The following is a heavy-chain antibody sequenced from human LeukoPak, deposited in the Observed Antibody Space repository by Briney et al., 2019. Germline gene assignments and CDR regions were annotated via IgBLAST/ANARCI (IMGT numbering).Heavy chain of an antibody. D-gene: IGHD3-22*01. CDR3: ARGSLYYYDSSGYYYDY. CDR1: GGTFSSYA. CDR2: IIPIFGTA. V-gene: IGHV1-69*13. Sequence: AASVTVSCKASGGTFSSYAISWVRQAPGQGLEWVGGIIPIFGTANYAQKFQGRVTITADESTNTAYMELSSLRSEDTAVYYCARGSLYYYDSSGYYYDYWGQGTLVTVSS. J-gene: IGHJ4*02.